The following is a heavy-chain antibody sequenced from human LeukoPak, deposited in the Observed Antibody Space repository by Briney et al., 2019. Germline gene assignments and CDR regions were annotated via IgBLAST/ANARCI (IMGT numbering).Heavy chain of an antibody. V-gene: IGHV4-61*01. CDR1: GDPVTRGSYY. CDR3: ARGFASGWYSRYDP. D-gene: IGHD6-19*01. J-gene: IGHJ5*02. CDR2: VYHTGST. Sequence: SETLSLTCSVSGDPVTRGSYYWSWIRQPPGKELEWIGYVYHTGSTNYDPSLKSRVTISVDTSKNEFSLKMTSVTAADTAVYYCARGFASGWYSRYDPWGQGILVTVSS.